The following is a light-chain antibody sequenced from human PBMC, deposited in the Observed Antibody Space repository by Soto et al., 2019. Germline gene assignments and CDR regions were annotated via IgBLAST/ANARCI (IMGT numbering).Light chain of an antibody. CDR2: EGS. CDR3: CSYAAGDSAV. CDR1: SSDVGSYNL. V-gene: IGLV2-23*01. Sequence: QSVLTQPASVSGSPGQSITISCTGTSSDVGSYNLISWYQQHPGKAPKLMIFEGSKWPSGVSNRFSGSKSGNTASLTISGLQAEDEADYYCCSYAAGDSAVFGGGTQLTVL. J-gene: IGLJ7*01.